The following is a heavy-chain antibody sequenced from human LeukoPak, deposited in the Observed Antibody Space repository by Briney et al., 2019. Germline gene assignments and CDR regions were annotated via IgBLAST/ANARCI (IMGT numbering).Heavy chain of an antibody. Sequence: PGGSLRLSCAASGFTFSSYSMNWVRQAPGKGLEWVSSITSSSTYIYYAESVKGRFTISRDNAKNSLYPQMNSLRAEDTAVYYCARVHSGLFDYWGQGTLVTVSS. CDR2: ITSSSTYI. CDR3: ARVHSGLFDY. J-gene: IGHJ4*02. D-gene: IGHD5-12*01. CDR1: GFTFSSYS. V-gene: IGHV3-21*01.